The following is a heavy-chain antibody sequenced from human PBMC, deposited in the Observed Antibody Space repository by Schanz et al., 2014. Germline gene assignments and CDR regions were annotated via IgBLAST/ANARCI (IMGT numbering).Heavy chain of an antibody. CDR3: ARGVIAAAGGAFDY. CDR1: GFTFGDYA. Sequence: EVQLLESGGGLVQPGGSLRLSCAASGFTFGDYAMTWVRQAPGKGLEWVSAINTGVNTYYADSVRGRFTMSRDNSKNTLYLQMNSLRAGDAYVYYCARGVIAAAGGAFDYWGQGTLVAVSA. D-gene: IGHD6-13*01. CDR2: INTGVNT. J-gene: IGHJ4*02. V-gene: IGHV3-23*01.